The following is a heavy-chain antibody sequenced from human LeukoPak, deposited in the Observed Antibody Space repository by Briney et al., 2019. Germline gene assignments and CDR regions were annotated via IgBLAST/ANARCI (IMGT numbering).Heavy chain of an antibody. V-gene: IGHV3-21*01. D-gene: IGHD3-22*01. CDR1: GFTFSSYS. Sequence: GGSLRLSCATSGFTFSSYSMNWVRQAPGKGLEWVSSISSSSSYIYYADSVKGRFTISRDNAKNSLYLQMNSLRAEDTAVYYCARDLAFEGVYYYDSSGPSDYWGQGTLVTVSS. CDR3: ARDLAFEGVYYYDSSGPSDY. CDR2: ISSSSSYI. J-gene: IGHJ4*02.